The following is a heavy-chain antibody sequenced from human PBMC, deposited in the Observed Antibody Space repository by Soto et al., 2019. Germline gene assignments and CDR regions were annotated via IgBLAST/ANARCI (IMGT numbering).Heavy chain of an antibody. CDR3: AAEYSSGWSGMDV. D-gene: IGHD6-19*01. CDR2: IVVGSGNT. Sequence: SVKASCKASGFTFTSSAVQWVRQARGQRLEWIGWIVVGSGNTNYAQKFQERVTITRDMSTSTAYMELSSLRSEDTAVYYCAAEYSSGWSGMDVWGQGTTVTVSS. J-gene: IGHJ6*02. V-gene: IGHV1-58*01. CDR1: GFTFTSSA.